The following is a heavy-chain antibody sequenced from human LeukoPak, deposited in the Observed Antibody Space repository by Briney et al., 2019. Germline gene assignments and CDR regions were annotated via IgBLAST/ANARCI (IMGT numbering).Heavy chain of an antibody. Sequence: PSETLSLTCTVSCGPISSSSYYWGWIRQSPGRGLEWIGTIYYSGSTYYNPSLKSRVTISVDTSKNQFSLKLSSVTAADTAVYYCARHTCFTIFGVVILNWFDPWGQGTLVTVSS. CDR3: ARHTCFTIFGVVILNWFDP. CDR1: CGPISSSSYY. V-gene: IGHV4-39*01. CDR2: IYYSGST. J-gene: IGHJ5*02. D-gene: IGHD3-3*01.